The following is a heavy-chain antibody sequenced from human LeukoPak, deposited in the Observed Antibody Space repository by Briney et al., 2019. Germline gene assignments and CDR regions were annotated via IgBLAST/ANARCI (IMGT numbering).Heavy chain of an antibody. CDR1: GGSFSGYY. Sequence: SETLSLTCAVYGGSFSGYYWSWIRQPPGKGLEWIGEINHSGSTNYNPSLKSRVTISVDTSKNQCSLKLNSVTAADTAVYYCARVGDGDYAPDWGQGTLVTVSS. J-gene: IGHJ4*02. CDR3: ARVGDGDYAPD. V-gene: IGHV4-34*01. CDR2: INHSGST. D-gene: IGHD4-17*01.